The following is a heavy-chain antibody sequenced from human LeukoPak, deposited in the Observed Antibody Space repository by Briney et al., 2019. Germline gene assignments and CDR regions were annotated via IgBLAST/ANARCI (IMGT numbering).Heavy chain of an antibody. D-gene: IGHD6-13*01. CDR2: MYYRGST. CDR3: ARRGSSSWYFFDY. CDR1: GGSISSGNYY. V-gene: IGHV4-31*03. Sequence: ASQTLSLTCTVSGGSISSGNYYWSWIRQHPGKGLEWIGYMYYRGSTYYNPSLKSRVTISVDTSKNQFSLKLSSVTAADTAVYYCARRGSSSWYFFDYWGQGTLVTVSS. J-gene: IGHJ4*02.